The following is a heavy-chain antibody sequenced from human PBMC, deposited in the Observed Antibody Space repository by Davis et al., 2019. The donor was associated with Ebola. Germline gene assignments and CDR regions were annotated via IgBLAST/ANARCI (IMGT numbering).Heavy chain of an antibody. CDR2: IYSGGST. CDR1: GFTFSNAW. CDR3: AKHLEYSRTYIDY. J-gene: IGHJ4*02. D-gene: IGHD6-6*01. V-gene: IGHV3-66*04. Sequence: GGSLRLSCAASGFTFSNAWMSWVRQAPGKGLEWVSVIYSGGSTYYADSVKGRFTISADNSRNTLYLQMNSLRAEDTAVYYCAKHLEYSRTYIDYWGRGTLVTVSS.